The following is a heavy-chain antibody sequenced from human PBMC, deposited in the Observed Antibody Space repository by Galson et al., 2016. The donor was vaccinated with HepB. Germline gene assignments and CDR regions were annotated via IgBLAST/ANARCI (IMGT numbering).Heavy chain of an antibody. Sequence: SLRLSCAASGFTVSRNYMSWVRQAPGKGLEWVSTIYVGDETFYRDSVKGRFTISRDNSMNRLSLQMNNLRAEDTAVYYCARGSYGYGMHDWGQGTAVTVS. CDR2: IYVGDET. CDR3: ARGSYGYGMHD. V-gene: IGHV3-66*01. J-gene: IGHJ6*02. D-gene: IGHD3-16*01. CDR1: GFTVSRNY.